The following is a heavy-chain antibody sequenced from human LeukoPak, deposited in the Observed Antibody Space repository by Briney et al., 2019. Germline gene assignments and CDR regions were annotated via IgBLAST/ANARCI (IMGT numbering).Heavy chain of an antibody. J-gene: IGHJ4*02. CDR2: IRYDGSNK. D-gene: IGHD2-8*01. V-gene: IGHV3-30*02. Sequence: HPGGSLRLSCAASGFTFSSYGMHWVRQAPGKGLEWAAFIRYDGSNKYYADSVKGRFTISRDNSKNTLYLQMNSLRAEDTAVYYCAKDRSCTNGVCSGNLDYWGQGTLVTVSS. CDR1: GFTFSSYG. CDR3: AKDRSCTNGVCSGNLDY.